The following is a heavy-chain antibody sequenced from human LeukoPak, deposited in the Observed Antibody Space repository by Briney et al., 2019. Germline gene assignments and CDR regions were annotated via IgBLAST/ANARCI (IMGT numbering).Heavy chain of an antibody. Sequence: GGSLRLSCAASGFTFSSYAMSGVRQAPGKGLEWVSAISGSGVSAYNADSMKGRFTISRDNSKNTLYLQMNSLRAEDTAVYYCAGSIPKTRLAAIRFDYWGQGTLVTVSS. CDR1: GFTFSSYA. V-gene: IGHV3-23*01. CDR2: ISGSGVSA. D-gene: IGHD5-12*01. CDR3: AGSIPKTRLAAIRFDY. J-gene: IGHJ4*02.